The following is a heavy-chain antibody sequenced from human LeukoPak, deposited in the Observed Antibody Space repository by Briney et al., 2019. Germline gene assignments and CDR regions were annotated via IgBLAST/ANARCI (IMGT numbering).Heavy chain of an antibody. Sequence: GESLKISCKGSGYSFTSYWIGWVRQMPGKGLEWMGIIFPGDSDTRYSPSFQGQVTISADKSITTAYLQWSSLKASDTAMYYCARCFSGVFRSSTSCSYFDYWGQGTLVTVSS. CDR2: IFPGDSDT. CDR1: GYSFTSYW. J-gene: IGHJ4*02. CDR3: ARCFSGVFRSSTSCSYFDY. V-gene: IGHV5-51*01. D-gene: IGHD2-2*01.